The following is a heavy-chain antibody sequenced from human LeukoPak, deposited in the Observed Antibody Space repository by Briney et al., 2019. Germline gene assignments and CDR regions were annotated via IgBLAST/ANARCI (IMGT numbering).Heavy chain of an antibody. V-gene: IGHV3-7*04. Sequence: GGSPRLSCVASGFPFSSYWMTWVRQAPGKGLEWVANIKQDGSKKSYVDPVKGRFTISRDNAKNSLYLQMNSLRAEDTAIYYCTRVGYIDEGIDYWGQGTLVTVSS. CDR3: TRVGYIDEGIDY. CDR2: IKQDGSKK. CDR1: GFPFSSYW. J-gene: IGHJ4*02. D-gene: IGHD5-24*01.